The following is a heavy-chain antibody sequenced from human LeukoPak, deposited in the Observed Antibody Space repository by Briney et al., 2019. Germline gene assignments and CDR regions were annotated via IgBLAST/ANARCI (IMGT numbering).Heavy chain of an antibody. CDR1: GFTFSNYA. D-gene: IGHD3-10*01. J-gene: IGHJ4*02. Sequence: PGGSLRLSCAGSGFTFSNYAMIWVRQVPGKGLEWVSAVGGRGTNTFYADSVKGRFTISRDNAKNSLYLQMNSLRAEDTAVYYCARDRAYASSLGDFDYWGQGTLVTVSS. V-gene: IGHV3-21*01. CDR2: VGGRGTNT. CDR3: ARDRAYASSLGDFDY.